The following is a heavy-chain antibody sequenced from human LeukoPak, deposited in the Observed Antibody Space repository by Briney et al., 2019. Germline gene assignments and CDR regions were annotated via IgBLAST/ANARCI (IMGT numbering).Heavy chain of an antibody. CDR3: ARDYSSSWYVWFDT. V-gene: IGHV4-59*01. D-gene: IGHD6-13*01. CDR2: INYSGST. CDR1: GGSISIYY. J-gene: IGHJ5*02. Sequence: PSETLSLTCTVSGGSISIYYWSWIRQPPGEGLEWIGFINYSGSTNYNPSLKSRVTIPVDTSKNQFSLKLSSVTAAATAVYYCARDYSSSWYVWFDTWGQGTLGTVSS.